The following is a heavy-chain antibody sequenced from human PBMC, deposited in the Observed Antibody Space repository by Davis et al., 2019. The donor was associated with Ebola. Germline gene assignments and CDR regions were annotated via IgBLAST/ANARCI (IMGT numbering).Heavy chain of an antibody. V-gene: IGHV3-48*02. CDR2: ISSSSSTI. CDR3: ARDPGYTYYYGMDV. J-gene: IGHJ6*02. Sequence: GESLKISCAASGFTFSSYSMNWVRQAPGKGLEWVSYISSSSSTIYYADSVKGRFTISRDNAKNSLYLQMNSLRDEDTAVYYCARDPGYTYYYGMDVWGQGTTVTVSS. D-gene: IGHD5-12*01. CDR1: GFTFSSYS.